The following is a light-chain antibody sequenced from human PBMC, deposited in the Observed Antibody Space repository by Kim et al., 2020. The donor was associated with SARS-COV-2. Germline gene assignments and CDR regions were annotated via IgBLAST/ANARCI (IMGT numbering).Light chain of an antibody. J-gene: IGLJ3*02. CDR1: SGDIGYYNY. CDR3: SSFTSGSTWV. CDR2: DVS. V-gene: IGLV2-14*04. Sequence: SIIISCTGTSGDIGYYNYVSWFQQHPGKAPNLMIYDVSKRPSGVSDRFSGSKSGTTASLTISGLQAEDEADYYCSSFTSGSTWVFGGGTQLTVL.